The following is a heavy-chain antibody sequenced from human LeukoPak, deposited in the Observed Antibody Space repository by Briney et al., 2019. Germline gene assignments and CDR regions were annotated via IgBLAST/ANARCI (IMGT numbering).Heavy chain of an antibody. Sequence: GASVKVSCKASGYSFTGYYMHWVRQAPGQGLEWMGWINPNSGGTNYAQKFQGRVTMTRDTSIGTAYMDLSRLRSDDTAVYYCARVSTYSLSDTLWGQGTLVTVSS. CDR2: INPNSGGT. V-gene: IGHV1-2*02. D-gene: IGHD6-13*01. CDR3: ARVSTYSLSDTL. J-gene: IGHJ4*02. CDR1: GYSFTGYY.